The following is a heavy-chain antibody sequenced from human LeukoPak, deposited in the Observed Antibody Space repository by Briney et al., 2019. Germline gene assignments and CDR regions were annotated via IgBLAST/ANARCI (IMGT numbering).Heavy chain of an antibody. CDR3: ARGGQDIVVVPAAIMRRLDWFDP. D-gene: IGHD2-2*01. CDR2: MNPNSGNT. Sequence: ASVKVSCKASGYTFTSYDINWVRQATGQGLEWMGWMNPNSGNTGYAQMFQGRVTMTRNTSISTAYMELSSLRSEDTAVYYCARGGQDIVVVPAAIMRRLDWFDPWGQGTLVTVSS. J-gene: IGHJ5*02. CDR1: GYTFTSYD. V-gene: IGHV1-8*01.